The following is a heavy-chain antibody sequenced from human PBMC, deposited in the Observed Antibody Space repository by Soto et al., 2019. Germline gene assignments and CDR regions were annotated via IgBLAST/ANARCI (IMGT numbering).Heavy chain of an antibody. J-gene: IGHJ6*02. Sequence: SETLSLTCTVSGGSISSYYWSWIRQPPGKGLEWIWYIYYSGSTNYNPSLKSRVTISVDTSKNQFSLKLSSVTAADTAVYYCARSRSGSYYISYGMDVWGQGTTVTVSS. D-gene: IGHD3-10*01. V-gene: IGHV4-59*01. CDR2: IYYSGST. CDR1: GGSISSYY. CDR3: ARSRSGSYYISYGMDV.